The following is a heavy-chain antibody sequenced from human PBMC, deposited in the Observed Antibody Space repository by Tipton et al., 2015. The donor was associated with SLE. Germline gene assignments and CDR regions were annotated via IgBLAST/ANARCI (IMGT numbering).Heavy chain of an antibody. D-gene: IGHD3-10*01. CDR3: ARHDYYGSGSY. V-gene: IGHV4-59*08. CDR2: IYYSGST. J-gene: IGHJ4*02. Sequence: TLSLTCTVSGGSISSHYWSWIRQPPGKGLEWIEYIYYSGSTNYNPSLKSRVTISVDTSKNQFSLKLSSVTAADTAVYYCARHDYYGSGSYWGQGTLVTVSS. CDR1: GGSISSHY.